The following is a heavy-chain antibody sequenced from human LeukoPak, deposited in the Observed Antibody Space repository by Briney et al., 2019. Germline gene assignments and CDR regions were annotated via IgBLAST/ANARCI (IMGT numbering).Heavy chain of an antibody. D-gene: IGHD6-19*01. CDR2: ISPGGGTT. CDR1: GFAFGSEA. CDR3: ARAPLGYSSGWYMLGVDY. J-gene: IGHJ4*02. Sequence: GGSLRLSCAVSGFAFGSEAMSWVRQSPARGLEWVASISPGGGTTYYADSVKGRFTISRDNAKNSLYLQMNSLRAEDTAVYYCARAPLGYSSGWYMLGVDYWGQGTLVTVSS. V-gene: IGHV3-21*01.